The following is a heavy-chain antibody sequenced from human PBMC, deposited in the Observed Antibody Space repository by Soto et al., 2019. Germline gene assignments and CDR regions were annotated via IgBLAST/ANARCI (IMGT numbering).Heavy chain of an antibody. D-gene: IGHD2-15*01. J-gene: IGHJ6*02. CDR1: GFTFSNYA. CDR3: ARGDREDTAVVIGVRPGEYGVDV. CDR2: ISYNGGNR. V-gene: IGHV3-30*04. Sequence: QVQLVESGGGVVQPGRSLRLSCAASGFTFSNYAMHWVRQAPGKGLECVAVISYNGGNRFYRDYVKGRFTISRDNSKTTVHLQIASLRYEDAAVYYCARGDREDTAVVIGVRPGEYGVDVWGQGTTVTVSS.